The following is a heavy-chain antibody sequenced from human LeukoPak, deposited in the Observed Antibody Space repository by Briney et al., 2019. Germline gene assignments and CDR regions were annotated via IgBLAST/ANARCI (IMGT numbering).Heavy chain of an antibody. V-gene: IGHV3-23*01. J-gene: IGHJ6*03. CDR1: GFTVSSYG. CDR2: ISGSGGST. CDR3: AKGSKAVLFTRDHYMDV. Sequence: GGSLRLSCAASGFTVSSYGMSWVRQAPGKGLEWVSAISGSGGSTYYADSVKGRFTISRDKSKNTLYLQMNSLRAEDTAVYFCAKGSKAVLFTRDHYMDVWGKGTTVTISS. D-gene: IGHD6-19*01.